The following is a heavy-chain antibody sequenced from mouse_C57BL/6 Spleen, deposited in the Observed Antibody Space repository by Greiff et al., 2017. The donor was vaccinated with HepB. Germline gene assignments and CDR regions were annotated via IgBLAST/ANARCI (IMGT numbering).Heavy chain of an antibody. CDR1: GFSLSTFGMG. D-gene: IGHD1-1*01. CDR2: IWWDDDK. J-gene: IGHJ1*03. V-gene: IGHV8-8*01. CDR3: ARILYYGSSYVGWYFDV. Sequence: QVQLKESGPGILQPSQTLSLTCSFSGFSLSTFGMGVGWIRQPSGKGLEWLAHIWWDDDKYYNPALKSRLTISKDTSKNQVFLKIANVDTADTATYYCARILYYGSSYVGWYFDVWGTGTTVTVSS.